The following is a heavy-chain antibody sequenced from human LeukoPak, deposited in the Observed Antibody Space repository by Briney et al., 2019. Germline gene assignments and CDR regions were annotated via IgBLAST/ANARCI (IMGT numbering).Heavy chain of an antibody. V-gene: IGHV4-4*07. CDR3: ARDKYYGSGSYGKYNWFDP. D-gene: IGHD3-10*01. CDR1: GGSISSHY. J-gene: IGHJ5*02. CDR2: VYTFGIT. Sequence: SETLSLTCTVSGGSISSHYWSWIRQPAGKGLEWIGHVYTFGITNCNPSLKSRVTMSLDTSKNQFSLNLSSVTAAGTAVYYCARDKYYGSGSYGKYNWFDPWGQGTLVTVSS.